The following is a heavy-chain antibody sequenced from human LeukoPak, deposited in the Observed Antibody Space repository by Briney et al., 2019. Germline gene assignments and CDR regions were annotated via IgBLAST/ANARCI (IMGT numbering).Heavy chain of an antibody. CDR2: IYSGGST. CDR1: GFTVSSNY. D-gene: IGHD4-17*01. J-gene: IGHJ4*02. Sequence: SGGSLRLSCAASGFTVSSNYMSWVRQAPGKGLEWVSVIYSGGSTYYADSVKGRFTISRDNSKNTLYLQMNSLRAEDTAVYYCARDYGDYVSDYWGQGTLVTVSS. V-gene: IGHV3-66*01. CDR3: ARDYGDYVSDY.